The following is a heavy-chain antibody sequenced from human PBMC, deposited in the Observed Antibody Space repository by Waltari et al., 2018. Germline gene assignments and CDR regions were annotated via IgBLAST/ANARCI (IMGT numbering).Heavy chain of an antibody. Sequence: QVQLQESGPGLVKPSETLSLTCTVSGGSISSYSWSWIRQPPGKGLEWIGYIYYSGSTNYNPSLKSRVTISVDTSKNQFSLKLSSVTAADTAVYYCARGSSAFITMAPSPQHWGQGTLVTVSS. J-gene: IGHJ4*02. CDR3: ARGSSAFITMAPSPQH. CDR2: IYYSGST. V-gene: IGHV4-59*01. D-gene: IGHD3-10*01. CDR1: GGSISSYS.